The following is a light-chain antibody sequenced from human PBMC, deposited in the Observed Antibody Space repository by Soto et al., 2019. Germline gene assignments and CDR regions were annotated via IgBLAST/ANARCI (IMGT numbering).Light chain of an antibody. J-gene: IGLJ1*01. CDR2: NNK. Sequence: QSVLTQPPSVSGAPGQRVTISCTGSSSNIGAGYDVHWYQQIPGTAPKLLMYNNKNRPPGVPDRFSGSKSGTSASLAITGLQAGDEADYYCQSYDSSLSGYVFGTGTKVTVL. CDR1: SSNIGAGYD. V-gene: IGLV1-40*01. CDR3: QSYDSSLSGYV.